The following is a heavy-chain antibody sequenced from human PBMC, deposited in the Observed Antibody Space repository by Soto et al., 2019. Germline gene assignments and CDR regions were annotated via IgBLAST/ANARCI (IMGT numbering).Heavy chain of an antibody. J-gene: IGHJ4*02. CDR2: ISGSGGNT. V-gene: IGHV3-23*01. D-gene: IGHD4-17*01. CDR1: GFTFSSYA. Sequence: PRLSCAASGFTFSSYAMSWVRQAPGKGLEWVSAISGSGGNTYYADSVKGRFTISRDNSKNTLYLQMNSLRAEDTAVYYCAKFSLTTAHFDYWGQGTLVTVSS. CDR3: AKFSLTTAHFDY.